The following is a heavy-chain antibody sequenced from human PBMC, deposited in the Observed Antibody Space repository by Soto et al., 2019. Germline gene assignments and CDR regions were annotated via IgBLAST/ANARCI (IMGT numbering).Heavy chain of an antibody. D-gene: IGHD2-8*01. V-gene: IGHV4-59*01. CDR3: ARDNGVAFDI. CDR2: IYYSGST. Sequence: TSETLSLTCTVSGGSISSYYWSWIRQPPGKGLEWIGYIYYSGSTNYNPSLKSRVTISVDTSKNQFSLKLSSVTAADTAVYYCARDNGVAFDIWGQGTMVTVSS. CDR1: GGSISSYY. J-gene: IGHJ3*02.